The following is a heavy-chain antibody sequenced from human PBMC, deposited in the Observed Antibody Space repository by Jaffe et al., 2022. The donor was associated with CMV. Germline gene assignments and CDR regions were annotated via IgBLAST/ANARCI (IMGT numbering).Heavy chain of an antibody. D-gene: IGHD6-13*01. J-gene: IGHJ6*03. V-gene: IGHV3-7*03. CDR1: GFTFSSYW. CDR3: AREAAAREQLGYYYYYMDV. Sequence: EVQLVESGGGLVQPGGSLRLSCAASGFTFSSYWMSWVRQAPGKGLEWVANIKQDGSEKYYVDSVKGRFTISRDNAKNSLYLQMNSLRAEDTAVYYCAREAAAREQLGYYYYYMDVWGKGTTVTVSS. CDR2: IKQDGSEK.